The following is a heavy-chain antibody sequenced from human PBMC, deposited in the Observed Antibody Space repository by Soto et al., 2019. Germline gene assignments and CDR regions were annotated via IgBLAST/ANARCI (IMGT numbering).Heavy chain of an antibody. Sequence: CGWRRCPCAPAAFSLCSCTMHYVRQAPCKRLECVSSFSTGSSYIYSAGSLEGRFTISRDNAGNSLYLQMNSLRAEDTAVDYCAREMKRLVQEGVHQHWGEGTLVT. CDR3: AREMKRLVQEGVHQH. CDR1: AFSLCSCT. V-gene: IGHV3-21*01. D-gene: IGHD3-10*01. J-gene: IGHJ1*01. CDR2: FSTGSSYI.